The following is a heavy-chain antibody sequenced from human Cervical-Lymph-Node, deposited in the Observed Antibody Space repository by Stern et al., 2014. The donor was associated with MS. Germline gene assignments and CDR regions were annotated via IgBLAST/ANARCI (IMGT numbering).Heavy chain of an antibody. CDR1: GGTFRNFS. CDR3: ATADYDFGSGPNN. D-gene: IGHD3-10*01. Sequence: QVQLVQSGAEVKRPGSSVKVSCKPSGGTFRNFSVTWVRQAPGQGLEWMGKIVPILRPVNFVPQFQSRLNMTTDKSTKTAHMELSSLKSADTAVYYCATADYDFGSGPNNWGQGTLVTVSS. V-gene: IGHV1-69*09. J-gene: IGHJ4*02. CDR2: IVPILRPV.